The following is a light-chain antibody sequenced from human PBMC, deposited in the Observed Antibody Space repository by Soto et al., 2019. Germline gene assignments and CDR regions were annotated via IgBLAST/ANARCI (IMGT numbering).Light chain of an antibody. Sequence: QPVLTQPASVSGSPGQSITISCTGTSSDVGGYNYVSWYQQHPGKAPKLLIYDVTTRPSGVSSRFSGSKSGNTASLTVSGLQAEDEADYYCGSYTSSTTLGYVFGTGTKLTVL. CDR2: DVT. CDR1: SSDVGGYNY. J-gene: IGLJ1*01. CDR3: GSYTSSTTLGYV. V-gene: IGLV2-14*01.